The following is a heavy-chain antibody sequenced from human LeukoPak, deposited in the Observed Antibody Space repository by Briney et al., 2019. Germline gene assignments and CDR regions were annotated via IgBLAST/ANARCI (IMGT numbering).Heavy chain of an antibody. CDR1: GFTFSSYA. CDR2: ISGSGGST. CDR3: ASSVTNYDSSGYYNN. D-gene: IGHD3-22*01. J-gene: IGHJ4*02. V-gene: IGHV3-23*01. Sequence: GSLRLSCAASGFTFSSYAMSWVRQAPGKGLEWVSAISGSGGSTYYADSVKGRFTISRDNSKNTLYLQMNSLRAEDTAVYYCASSVTNYDSSGYYNNWGQGTLVTVSS.